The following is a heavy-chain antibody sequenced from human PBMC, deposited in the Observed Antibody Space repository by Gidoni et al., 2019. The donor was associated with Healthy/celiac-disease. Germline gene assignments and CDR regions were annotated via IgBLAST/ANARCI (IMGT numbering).Heavy chain of an antibody. CDR1: GGSISSGGYS. CDR3: AREAGYYGSGRFDP. Sequence: QLQLQESGSGLVKPSQTLSLTCAVSGGSISSGGYSWSWIRQPPGKGLEWIGYIYHSGSTYYNPSLKSRVTISGDRSKNQFSLKLSSVTAADTAVYYCAREAGYYGSGRFDPWGQGTLVTVSS. J-gene: IGHJ5*02. CDR2: IYHSGST. D-gene: IGHD3-10*01. V-gene: IGHV4-30-2*01.